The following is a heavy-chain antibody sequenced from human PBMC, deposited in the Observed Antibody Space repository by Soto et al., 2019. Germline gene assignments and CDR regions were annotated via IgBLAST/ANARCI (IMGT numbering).Heavy chain of an antibody. D-gene: IGHD6-13*01. J-gene: IGHJ6*02. Sequence: GGSLRLSCAASGFTFSSYSMIWVRQAPGKGLEWVSSISSGSSYIYDADSVKGRCTISRDNAKSSLYLQMNSLRVEDTAVYYCARGSSSWFYLMDVWRQGTTVTVSS. CDR2: ISSGSSYI. CDR3: ARGSSSWFYLMDV. V-gene: IGHV3-21*01. CDR1: GFTFSSYS.